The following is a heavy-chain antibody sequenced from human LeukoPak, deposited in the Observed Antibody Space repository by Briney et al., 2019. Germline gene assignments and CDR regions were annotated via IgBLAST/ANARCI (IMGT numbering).Heavy chain of an antibody. Sequence: GSLRLSCAASGLTFSNYWMSWVRQAPGKGLEGVANIKHDGSQKYNEDSVKGQFTISRDNAKNSLYLQMNSLRAEDTAVYFCARELVDYWGQGTLVTVSS. CDR1: GLTFSNYW. V-gene: IGHV3-7*01. CDR2: IKHDGSQK. CDR3: ARELVDY. D-gene: IGHD1-26*01. J-gene: IGHJ4*02.